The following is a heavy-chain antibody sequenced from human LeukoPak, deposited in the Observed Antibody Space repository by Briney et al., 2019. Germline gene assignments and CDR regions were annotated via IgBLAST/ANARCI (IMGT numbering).Heavy chain of an antibody. CDR2: IYYSGST. V-gene: IGHV4-59*08. D-gene: IGHD3-10*01. Sequence: SETLSLTCTVSGGSISSYYWSWIRQPPGKGLEWIGYIYYSGSTNYNPSLKSRVTISVDTSKNQFSLKLSSVTAADTAVYYCARHNTMVRGLRGRDAFDIWGQGTMVTVSS. CDR1: GGSISSYY. CDR3: ARHNTMVRGLRGRDAFDI. J-gene: IGHJ3*02.